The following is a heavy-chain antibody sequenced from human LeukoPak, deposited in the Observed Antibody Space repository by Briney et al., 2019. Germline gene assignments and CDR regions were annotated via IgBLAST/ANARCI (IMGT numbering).Heavy chain of an antibody. CDR2: INQGGSEK. CDR1: GFPFSNHW. D-gene: IGHD1-14*01. Sequence: GGSLRLSCAASGFPFSNHWMSWVRQAPGKGLEWVANINQGGSEKYCVDSVEGRFTISRDNAKNSLYLQMNSLRAEDTAVYYCARGRGKDVWGQGTTVTVSS. V-gene: IGHV3-7*05. CDR3: ARGRGKDV. J-gene: IGHJ6*02.